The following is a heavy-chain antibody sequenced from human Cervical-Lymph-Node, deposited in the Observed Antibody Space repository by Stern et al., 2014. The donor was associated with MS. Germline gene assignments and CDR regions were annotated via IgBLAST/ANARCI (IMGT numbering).Heavy chain of an antibody. D-gene: IGHD2-2*03. CDR1: GASISSYY. J-gene: IGHJ4*02. CDR2: IYYTGTT. V-gene: IGHV4-59*01. CDR3: ARKSLSMDHYFDS. Sequence: QLQLQESGPGLVKPSETLSLTCTVSGASISSYYWNWIRQPPGKGLEWIGYIYYTGTTNYNPSLKGRVAISLDTSKNQFSLILRSVSAADTAVYYCARKSLSMDHYFDSWGQGILVTVSS.